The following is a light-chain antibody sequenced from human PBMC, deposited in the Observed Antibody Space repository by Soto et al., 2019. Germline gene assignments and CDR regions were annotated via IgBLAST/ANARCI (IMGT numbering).Light chain of an antibody. CDR3: SSYTSSSTSRYV. V-gene: IGLV2-14*01. Sequence: QSVLNQPASVSGAPLQAITISCTGNSSDGGGYNYVSWYQQHPGKAPKLMIYDVSNRPSGVSNRFSGSKSGNTASLTISGLQAEDEADYYCSSYTSSSTSRYVFGTGTKVTVL. CDR1: SSDGGGYNY. J-gene: IGLJ1*01. CDR2: DVS.